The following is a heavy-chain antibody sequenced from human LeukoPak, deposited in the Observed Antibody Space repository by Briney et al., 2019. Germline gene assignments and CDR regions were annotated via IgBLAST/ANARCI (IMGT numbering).Heavy chain of an antibody. CDR3: ARVGGYGDFTFDY. Sequence: SQTLSLTCTVSGGSISSGGYYWSWIRQHPGKGLEWIGYIYYSGSTYYNPSLKSRITISVDTSKNQFSLKLSSVTAADTAVYYCARVGGYGDFTFDYWGQGTLVTVSS. V-gene: IGHV4-31*03. CDR2: IYYSGST. J-gene: IGHJ4*02. D-gene: IGHD4-17*01. CDR1: GGSISSGGYY.